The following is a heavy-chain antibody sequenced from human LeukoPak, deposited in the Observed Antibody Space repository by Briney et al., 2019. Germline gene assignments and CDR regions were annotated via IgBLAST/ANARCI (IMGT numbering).Heavy chain of an antibody. V-gene: IGHV3-30*02. CDR2: IWYDGSNK. Sequence: GGSLRPSCAASGFTFSSYGMHWVRQAPGKGLEWVAVIWYDGSNKYYADSVKGRFTISRDNSKNTQYLQMNSLRAEDTAVYYCAKAANKWGGPFRGFDIWGQGTMVTVSS. CDR3: AKAANKWGGPFRGFDI. D-gene: IGHD3-3*01. CDR1: GFTFSSYG. J-gene: IGHJ3*02.